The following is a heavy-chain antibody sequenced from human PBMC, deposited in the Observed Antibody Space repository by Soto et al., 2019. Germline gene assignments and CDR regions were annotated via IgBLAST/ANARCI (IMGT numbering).Heavy chain of an antibody. CDR1: GGTFGRNA. Sequence: QVVLVQSGAEVKNPGSSVKVSCKASGGTFGRNAINWVRQAPGQGFEWMGGIIPMFDTANHAQKFRDRIMITEDESTNTAYLELKDLRSEDTAIYYCARPQGSGWRFNALDFWGQGTMVTVSS. V-gene: IGHV1-69*01. CDR3: ARPQGSGWRFNALDF. CDR2: IIPMFDTA. J-gene: IGHJ3*01. D-gene: IGHD6-19*01.